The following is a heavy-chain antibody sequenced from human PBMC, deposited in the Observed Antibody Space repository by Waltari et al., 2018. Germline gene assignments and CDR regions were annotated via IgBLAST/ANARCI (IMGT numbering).Heavy chain of an antibody. CDR2: MNPNSGNT. D-gene: IGHD2-15*01. CDR1: GYTFTSYD. Sequence: QVQLVQSGAEVKKPGASVKVSCKASGYTFTSYDINWVRQATGQGLEWRGWMNPNSGNTGYAQKFQGRVTMTRNTSISTAYMELSSLRSEDTAVYYCARSCSGGSCYPNWFDPWGQGTLVTVSS. V-gene: IGHV1-8*01. CDR3: ARSCSGGSCYPNWFDP. J-gene: IGHJ5*02.